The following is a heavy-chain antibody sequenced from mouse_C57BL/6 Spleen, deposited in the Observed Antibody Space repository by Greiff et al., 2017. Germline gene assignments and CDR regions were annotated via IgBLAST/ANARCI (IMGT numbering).Heavy chain of an antibody. Sequence: QVQLQESGPGLVAPSQSLSITCTVSGFSLTSYGVHWVRQPPGKGLEWLVVIWSDGSTTYNSALKSRLSISKDNSKSQVFLKMNSLQTDDTAMYYCASSITTVPGGAMDYWGQGTSVTVSS. CDR1: GFSLTSYG. CDR3: ASSITTVPGGAMDY. D-gene: IGHD1-1*01. J-gene: IGHJ4*01. CDR2: IWSDGST. V-gene: IGHV2-6*03.